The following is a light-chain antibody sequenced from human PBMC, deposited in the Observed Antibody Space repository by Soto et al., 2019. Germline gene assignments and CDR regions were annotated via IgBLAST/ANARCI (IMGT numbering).Light chain of an antibody. Sequence: QSVLTQPPSVSGAPGQRVTISCTGSSSNIGAGYDVHWYQQLPGTAPKLLIYGHNNRPSGVPDRFSASKSGTSASLAITGLQAEDEADYYCQSYDTSLSGSVVFGGGTKVNVL. J-gene: IGLJ2*01. CDR3: QSYDTSLSGSVV. V-gene: IGLV1-40*01. CDR1: SSNIGAGYD. CDR2: GHN.